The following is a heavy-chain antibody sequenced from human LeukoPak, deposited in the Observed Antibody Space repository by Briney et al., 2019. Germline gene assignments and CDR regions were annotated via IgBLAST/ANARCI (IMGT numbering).Heavy chain of an antibody. Sequence: ASVKVSCTASGYTFSSYYMHWVRQAPGQGLEWMGLINPSGSITSYAQKFQGRVTMTRDTSTSTVYTELSSLRSEDTAVYYCARERDDYALDYWGQGTLVTVSS. CDR1: GYTFSSYY. D-gene: IGHD4/OR15-4a*01. J-gene: IGHJ4*02. CDR3: ARERDDYALDY. V-gene: IGHV1-46*01. CDR2: INPSGSIT.